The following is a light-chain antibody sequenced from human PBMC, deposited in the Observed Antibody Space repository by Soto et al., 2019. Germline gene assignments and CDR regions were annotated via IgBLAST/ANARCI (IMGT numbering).Light chain of an antibody. J-gene: IGKJ1*01. CDR2: GAP. CDR3: QQYNNWSPWT. CDR1: QSVSSN. Sequence: EIVMTQSPATLSVSPGERATLSCRASQSVSSNLAWYQQKPGQAPRLLVYGAPTRATGIPARFSGSGSGTEFTLTISSLHSEDFAVYYCQQYNNWSPWTFGQGTKVEIK. V-gene: IGKV3-15*01.